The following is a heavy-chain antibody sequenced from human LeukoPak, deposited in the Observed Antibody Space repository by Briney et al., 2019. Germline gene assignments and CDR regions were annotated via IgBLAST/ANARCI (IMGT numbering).Heavy chain of an antibody. CDR3: ASCIAAAGDLDY. CDR1: GYTFTDYY. J-gene: IGHJ4*02. V-gene: IGHV1-46*01. CDR2: INPSGGST. Sequence: GASVKVSCKASGYTFTDYYMHWVRQAPGQGLEWMGIINPSGGSTSYAQKFQGRVTMTRDMSTSTVYMELSSLRSEDTAVYYCASCIAAAGDLDYWGQGTLVTVSS. D-gene: IGHD6-13*01.